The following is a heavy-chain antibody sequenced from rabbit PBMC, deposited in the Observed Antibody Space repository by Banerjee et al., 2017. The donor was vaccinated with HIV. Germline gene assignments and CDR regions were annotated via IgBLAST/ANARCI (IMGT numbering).Heavy chain of an antibody. D-gene: IGHD4-1*01. CDR3: MRYGTGWGDNL. Sequence: QEQLEESGGDLVKPEGSLTLTCTASGFSFSSSYWMSWVRQAPGKGLEWIGCIANGDGSTYYASWAKGRFTISKASSTTVTLQMTSLTAADTATYFCMRYGTGWGDNLWGPGTLVTVS. V-gene: IGHV1S45*01. CDR2: IANGDGST. CDR1: GFSFSSSYW. J-gene: IGHJ6*01.